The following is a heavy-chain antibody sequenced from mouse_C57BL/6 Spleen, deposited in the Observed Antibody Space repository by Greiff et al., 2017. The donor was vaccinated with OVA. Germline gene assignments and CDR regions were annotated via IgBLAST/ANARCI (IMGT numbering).Heavy chain of an antibody. Sequence: HVQLQPPGTELVKPGASVKLSCKASGYTFTSYWMHWVKQRPGQGLEWIGNINPSNGGTNYNEKFKSKATLTVDKSSSTAYMQLSSLTSEDSAVYYCARSGFDYYGSSSAWFAYWGQGTLVTVSA. CDR1: GYTFTSYW. J-gene: IGHJ3*01. CDR2: INPSNGGT. CDR3: ARSGFDYYGSSSAWFAY. V-gene: IGHV1-53*01. D-gene: IGHD1-1*01.